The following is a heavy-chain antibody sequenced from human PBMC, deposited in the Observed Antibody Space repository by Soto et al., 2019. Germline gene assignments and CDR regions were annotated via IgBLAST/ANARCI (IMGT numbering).Heavy chain of an antibody. J-gene: IGHJ4*02. CDR1: GFTFSSYW. CDR2: IKQDGSEK. CDR3: AREYSSSSWGRVHFDY. D-gene: IGHD6-6*01. V-gene: IGHV3-7*01. Sequence: ESGGGLVQPGGSLRLSCAASGFTFSSYWMSWVRQAPGKGLEWVANIKQDGSEKYYVDSVKGRFTISRDNAKNSLYLQMNSLRAEDTAVYYCAREYSSSSWGRVHFDYWGQGTLVTVSS.